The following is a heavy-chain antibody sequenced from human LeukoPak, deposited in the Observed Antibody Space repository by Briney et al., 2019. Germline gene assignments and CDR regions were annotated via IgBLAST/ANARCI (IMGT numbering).Heavy chain of an antibody. CDR2: INHSGST. V-gene: IGHV4-34*01. D-gene: IGHD4-17*01. Sequence: PSETLSLTRAVYGGSFSGYYWSWIRQPPGKGLEWIGEINHSGSTNYNPSLKSRVTISVDTSKNQFSLKLSSVTAADTAVYYCASGGGDLIDYWGQGTLVTVSS. CDR1: GGSFSGYY. J-gene: IGHJ4*02. CDR3: ASGGGDLIDY.